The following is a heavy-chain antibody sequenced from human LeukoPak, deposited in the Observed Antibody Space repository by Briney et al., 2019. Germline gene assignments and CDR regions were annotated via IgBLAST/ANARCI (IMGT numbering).Heavy chain of an antibody. J-gene: IGHJ5*02. Sequence: AGGSLRLSCAASGFTFSSYGMHWVRQAPGKGLEWVSFIQYDGSNEDYADSVKGRFTISRDNSKNTLYLQMNSLRAEDTAVYYCAGRSDILTGYYLWGQGTLVTVSS. CDR1: GFTFSSYG. CDR3: AGRSDILTGYYL. D-gene: IGHD3-9*01. CDR2: IQYDGSNE. V-gene: IGHV3-30*02.